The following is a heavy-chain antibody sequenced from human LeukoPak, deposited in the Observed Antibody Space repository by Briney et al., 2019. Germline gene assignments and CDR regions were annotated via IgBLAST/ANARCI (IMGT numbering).Heavy chain of an antibody. CDR2: MNPNSGNT. Sequence: ASVTVSCTASGYTFTSYDINWVRQATGQGLEWMGWMNPNSGNTGYAQKFQGRVTMTRNTSISTAYTELSSLRSEDTAVYYCATRLLYDSSGYIDSWGQGTLVTVSS. J-gene: IGHJ5*01. V-gene: IGHV1-8*01. D-gene: IGHD3-22*01. CDR3: ATRLLYDSSGYIDS. CDR1: GYTFTSYD.